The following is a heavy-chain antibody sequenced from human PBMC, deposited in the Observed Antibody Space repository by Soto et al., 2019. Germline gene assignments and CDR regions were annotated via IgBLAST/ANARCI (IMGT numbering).Heavy chain of an antibody. J-gene: IGHJ3*02. CDR1: GFTFISYS. Sequence: GGSLRLSCAASGFTFISYSMNWVLQAPGKGLEWVSSISSSSNYIHYADSVKGRFTISRDNAKNSLFLQMNSLRAEDTAVYYCARADGRSNDAFDIWGQGTMVTVSS. CDR3: ARADGRSNDAFDI. CDR2: ISSSSNYI. D-gene: IGHD1-26*01. V-gene: IGHV3-21*01.